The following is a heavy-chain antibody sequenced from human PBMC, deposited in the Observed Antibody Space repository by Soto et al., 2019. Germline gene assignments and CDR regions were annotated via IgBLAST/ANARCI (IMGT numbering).Heavy chain of an antibody. D-gene: IGHD3-3*01. Sequence: TGWSLRLSCAASGFTFSSYAMSWVRQAPGKGLGWVSAISGSGGSTYYADSVKGRFTISRDNSKNTLYLQMNSLRAEDTAVYYCAKSDEGHKIFGLVIDYCGQVTLVPVSP. CDR3: AKSDEGHKIFGLVIDY. J-gene: IGHJ4*02. CDR2: ISGSGGST. V-gene: IGHV3-23*01. CDR1: GFTFSSYA.